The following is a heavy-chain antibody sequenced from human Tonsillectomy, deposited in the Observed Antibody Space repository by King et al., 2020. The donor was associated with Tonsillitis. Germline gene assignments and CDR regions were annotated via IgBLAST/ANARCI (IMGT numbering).Heavy chain of an antibody. D-gene: IGHD7-27*01. CDR3: ATERSPETRWGRRGYHYYDGVDV. V-gene: IGHV4-59*01. CDR1: GDSISNYY. Sequence: VQLQESGPRLVKPSETLSLTCSVSGDSISNYYWSWIRQPPGKGLEWIGHVSYSGSTNYNPSLKSRVIISVDTSKNKFSLKLKSVTAADTAVYYCATERSPETRWGRRGYHYYDGVDVWGQGTTVTVSS. CDR2: VSYSGST. J-gene: IGHJ6*02.